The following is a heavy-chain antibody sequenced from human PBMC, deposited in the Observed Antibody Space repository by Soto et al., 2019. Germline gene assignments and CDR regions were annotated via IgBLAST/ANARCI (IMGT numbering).Heavy chain of an antibody. V-gene: IGHV1-24*01. CDR2: FDPEDGET. D-gene: IGHD3-3*01. CDR1: GYTLTELS. Sequence: GASVKVSCKVSGYTLTELSMHWVRQAPGKGLEWMGGFDPEDGETIYAQKFQGRVTMTEDTSTDTAYMELSSLRSEDTAVYYCATLTVLRFLEWLPAFDYWGQGTLVTVSS. CDR3: ATLTVLRFLEWLPAFDY. J-gene: IGHJ4*02.